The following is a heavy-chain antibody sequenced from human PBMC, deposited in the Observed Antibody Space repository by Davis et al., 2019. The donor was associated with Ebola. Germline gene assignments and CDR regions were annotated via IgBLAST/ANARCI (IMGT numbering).Heavy chain of an antibody. J-gene: IGHJ4*02. CDR2: ISYDGSNK. V-gene: IGHV3-30-3*01. CDR1: GFTFSSYA. CDR3: ARDLGDYVWGSYRYAPYFDY. D-gene: IGHD3-16*02. Sequence: GESLKISCAASGFTFSSYAMHWVRQAPGKGLEWVAVISYDGSNKYYADSVKGRFTISRDNSKNTLYLQMNSLRAEDTAVYYCARDLGDYVWGSYRYAPYFDYWGQGTLVTVSS.